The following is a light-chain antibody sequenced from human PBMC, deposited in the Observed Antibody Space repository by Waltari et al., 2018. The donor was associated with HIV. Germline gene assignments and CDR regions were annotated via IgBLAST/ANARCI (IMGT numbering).Light chain of an antibody. CDR2: GAS. CDR3: QQYGSSPQYT. Sequence: EIVLTQSPGTLSLSPGERATLSCRASQSVSSNYLACYQQKPGQAPRLLIYGASRRATGIPDRFSGSGSGTDFTLIISRLEPEDFAVYYCQQYGSSPQYTFGQGTKLEI. V-gene: IGKV3-20*01. CDR1: QSVSSNY. J-gene: IGKJ2*01.